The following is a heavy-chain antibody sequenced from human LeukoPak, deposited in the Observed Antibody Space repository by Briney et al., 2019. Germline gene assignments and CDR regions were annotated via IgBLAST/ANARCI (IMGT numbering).Heavy chain of an antibody. J-gene: IGHJ5*02. CDR3: ARVLWFGHLYNWFDP. CDR1: GYTFTDYD. D-gene: IGHD3-10*01. CDR2: ISGGGGTG. V-gene: IGHV1-3*01. Sequence: ASVKVSCKASGYTFTDYDIHWVRQAPGQRLEWMGWISGGGGTGIYSRNFQDRVTITWDTSATTAYMELNSLRSEDTAVYYCARVLWFGHLYNWFDPWGQGTLVTVSS.